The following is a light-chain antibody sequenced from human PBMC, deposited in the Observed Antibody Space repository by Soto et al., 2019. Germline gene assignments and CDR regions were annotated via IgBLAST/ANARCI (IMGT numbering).Light chain of an antibody. CDR1: SSNIGKNT. CDR3: AAWDDSLNAFYV. J-gene: IGLJ1*01. CDR2: SND. Sequence: QSVLTQPPSASGTPGQRVTVSCSGSSSNIGKNTVNWYQHLPGTAPKLLIYSNDQRPSGVPDRFSGSKSGTSASLAINGLQSEDEADYYCAAWDDSLNAFYVFGTGTKVTVL. V-gene: IGLV1-44*01.